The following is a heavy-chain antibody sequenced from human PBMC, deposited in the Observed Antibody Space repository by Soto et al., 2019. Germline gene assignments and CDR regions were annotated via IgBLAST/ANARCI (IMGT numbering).Heavy chain of an antibody. Sequence: QVQLQESGPGLVKPSQTLSLTCSVSGGSVNSGGYYWSWIRQHPGKGLEWIGYIHYSGNTYYNPSLKSRVTTSRDTSQNQFSLNLSSVTAADTAVYYCARDVSYDGSGWANWFDPWGQGTLVTVSS. V-gene: IGHV4-31*03. D-gene: IGHD3-22*01. CDR3: ARDVSYDGSGWANWFDP. CDR2: IHYSGNT. CDR1: GGSVNSGGYY. J-gene: IGHJ5*02.